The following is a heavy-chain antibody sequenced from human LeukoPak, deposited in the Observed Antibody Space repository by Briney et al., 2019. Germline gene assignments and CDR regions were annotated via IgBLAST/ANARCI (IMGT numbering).Heavy chain of an antibody. CDR3: AIGYCSSTSCYTVGY. D-gene: IGHD2-2*02. J-gene: IGHJ4*02. Sequence: GGSLRLSCAASGFTFSDYYMSWIRQAPGKGLEWVSYISSSGSTIYYADSVKGRFTISRDNAKNSLYLQMNSLRAEDTAVYYCAIGYCSSTSCYTVGYWGQGTLVTVSS. V-gene: IGHV3-11*04. CDR2: ISSSGSTI. CDR1: GFTFSDYY.